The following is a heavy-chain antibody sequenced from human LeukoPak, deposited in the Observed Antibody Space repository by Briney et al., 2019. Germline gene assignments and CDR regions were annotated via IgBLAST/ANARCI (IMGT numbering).Heavy chain of an antibody. Sequence: ASGKVSCKASGYTFTSYGISWVRQAPGQGLEWMGGIIPIFGTANYAQKFQGRVTITADESTSTAYMELSSPRSEDTAVYYCASEGVGATKNYFDYWGQGTLVTVSS. CDR2: IIPIFGTA. CDR1: GYTFTSYG. D-gene: IGHD1-26*01. V-gene: IGHV1-69*13. CDR3: ASEGVGATKNYFDY. J-gene: IGHJ4*02.